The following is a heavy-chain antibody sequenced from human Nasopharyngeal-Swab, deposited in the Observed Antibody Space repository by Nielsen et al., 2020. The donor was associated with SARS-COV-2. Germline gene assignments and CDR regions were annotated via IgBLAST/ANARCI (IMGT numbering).Heavy chain of an antibody. J-gene: IGHJ4*02. V-gene: IGHV3-30*02. CDR2: IRYDGGKQ. D-gene: IGHD3-16*01. CDR1: RFTPSRYG. Sequence: GESLKISCESPRFTPSRYGMHWVRQAPGKGLEWVAFIRYDGGKQDYAGSVKGRFTISRDNSKNILYLQMNSLRPEDTAVYYCAKEGDSGVLNSWVQGTLVTVSS. CDR3: AKEGDSGVLNS.